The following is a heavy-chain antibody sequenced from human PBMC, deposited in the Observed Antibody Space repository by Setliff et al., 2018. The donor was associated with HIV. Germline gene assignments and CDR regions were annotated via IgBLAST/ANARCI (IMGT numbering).Heavy chain of an antibody. CDR1: GGTFSSYA. V-gene: IGHV1-69*05. J-gene: IGHJ6*02. CDR3: AKALVVGYYGMDV. CDR2: IIPIFGTA. D-gene: IGHD2-15*01. Sequence: SVKVSCKASGGTFSSYAISWVRQAPGQGLEWMGGIIPIFGTANYAQKFQGRVTITTDESTSTAYMELSSLRSEDTAVYYCAKALVVGYYGMDVWGQGTTVTVTS.